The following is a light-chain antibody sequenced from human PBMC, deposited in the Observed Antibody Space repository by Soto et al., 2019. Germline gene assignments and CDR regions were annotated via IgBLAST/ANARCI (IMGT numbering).Light chain of an antibody. CDR2: AAS. Sequence: DIQMTQSPSSLSASVGDRVTITCRASQSISSYLNWYQQKPGKAPKLLIYAASSLQSGVPSRFSGSGSGTDFTLTISSLQPEDFTTYYCQHSYITPLNFCGGTNVEIK. CDR1: QSISSY. J-gene: IGKJ4*01. CDR3: QHSYITPLN. V-gene: IGKV1-39*01.